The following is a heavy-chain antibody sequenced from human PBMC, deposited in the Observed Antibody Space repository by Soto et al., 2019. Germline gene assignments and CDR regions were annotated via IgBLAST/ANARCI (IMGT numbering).Heavy chain of an antibody. J-gene: IGHJ4*02. CDR3: ARDGYSFALNF. Sequence: LRLSCAASGFSVSTYHMSWVRQAPGKGLEWVSGIDSDAKTFYADSVNGRFIISRDNSENTLFLQLNSLRAEDTAVYFCARDGYSFALNFWGPGTLVTVSS. CDR1: GFSVSTYH. CDR2: IDSDAKT. V-gene: IGHV3-53*01. D-gene: IGHD5-18*01.